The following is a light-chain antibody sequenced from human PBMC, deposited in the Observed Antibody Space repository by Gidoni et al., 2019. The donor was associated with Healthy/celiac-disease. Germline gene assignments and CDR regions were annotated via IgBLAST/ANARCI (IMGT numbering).Light chain of an antibody. V-gene: IGKV3-15*01. Sequence: EIVMTQSPATLSVSPGERATLSCRASPSVSSNLAWYQQKPGQAPRLLIYGASTRATGIPARFSGSGSGTEFTLTISSLQSEDFAVYYCQQYNNWPITFVQGTRMEIK. CDR3: QQYNNWPIT. CDR1: PSVSSN. J-gene: IGKJ5*01. CDR2: GAS.